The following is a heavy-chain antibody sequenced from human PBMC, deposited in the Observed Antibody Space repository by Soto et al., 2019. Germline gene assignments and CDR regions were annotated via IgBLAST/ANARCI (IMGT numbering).Heavy chain of an antibody. CDR3: ARDFAGGYDFWSGYPYAFDI. V-gene: IGHV3-30-3*01. J-gene: IGHJ3*02. CDR1: GFTFSSYA. Sequence: GALRLSCAASGFTFSSYAMHWVRQAPGKGLEWVAVISYDGSNKYYADSVKGRFTISRDNSKNTLYLQMNSLRAEDTAVYYCARDFAGGYDFWSGYPYAFDIWGQGTMVTVSS. D-gene: IGHD3-3*01. CDR2: ISYDGSNK.